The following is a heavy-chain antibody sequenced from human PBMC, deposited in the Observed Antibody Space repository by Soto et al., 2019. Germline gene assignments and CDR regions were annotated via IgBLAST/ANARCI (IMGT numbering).Heavy chain of an antibody. J-gene: IGHJ4*02. Sequence: SVKVSCKASGGTFSSYAISWVRQAPGQGLEWMGGIIPIFGTANYAQKFQGRVTITADKSTSTAYMELSSLRSEDTAVYYCGRGERPIAVAGVFDYWGQGTLVTVSS. CDR1: GGTFSSYA. V-gene: IGHV1-69*06. D-gene: IGHD6-19*01. CDR3: GRGERPIAVAGVFDY. CDR2: IIPIFGTA.